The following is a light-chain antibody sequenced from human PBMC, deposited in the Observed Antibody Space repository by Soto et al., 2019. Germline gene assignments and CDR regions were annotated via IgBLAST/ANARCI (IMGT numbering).Light chain of an antibody. V-gene: IGLV2-11*01. Sequence: QSALTQPRSVSGSPGQSVTISCTGTSSDVGGYNYVSWYQQHPGKAPKLMIYDVTKRPSGVPYRFSGSKSGNTASLTISGLQAEDEADYYCCSYAGSYTGVFGGGT. CDR1: SSDVGGYNY. CDR3: CSYAGSYTGV. J-gene: IGLJ2*01. CDR2: DVT.